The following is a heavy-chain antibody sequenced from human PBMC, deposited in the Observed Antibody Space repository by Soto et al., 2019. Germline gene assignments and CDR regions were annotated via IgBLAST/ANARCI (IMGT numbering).Heavy chain of an antibody. V-gene: IGHV1-2*02. Sequence: ASVKVSCKASGYTFTGYYMHWVRQAPGQGLEWMGWINPNSGGTNYAQKLQGRVTMTTDTSTSTAYMELRSLRSDNTAVYYCARDILGPFDSGSQPHQVYWGQAILVTV. D-gene: IGHD1-26*01. J-gene: IGHJ4*02. CDR3: ARDILGPFDSGSQPHQVY. CDR1: GYTFTGYY. CDR2: INPNSGGT.